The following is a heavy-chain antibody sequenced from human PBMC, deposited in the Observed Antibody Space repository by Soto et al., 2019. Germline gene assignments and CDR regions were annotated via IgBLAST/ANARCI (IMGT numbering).Heavy chain of an antibody. CDR3: ARDLGSSSSFRYYYYGMDV. J-gene: IGHJ6*02. CDR1: GGSISSGDYY. Sequence: SETLSPTCTVSGGSISSGDYYWSWIRQPPGKGLEWIGYIYYSGSTYYNPSLKSRVTISVDTSKNQFSLKLSSVTAADTAVYYCARDLGSSSSFRYYYYGMDVWGQGTTVTVSS. V-gene: IGHV4-30-4*01. D-gene: IGHD6-6*01. CDR2: IYYSGST.